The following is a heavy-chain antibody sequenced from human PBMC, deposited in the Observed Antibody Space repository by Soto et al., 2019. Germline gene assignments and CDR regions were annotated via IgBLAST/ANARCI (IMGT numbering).Heavy chain of an antibody. D-gene: IGHD3-10*01. CDR3: ARANGSGSYNRIDY. CDR1: GGSISSGGYY. CDR2: IYYSGST. V-gene: IGHV4-31*03. J-gene: IGHJ4*02. Sequence: QVQLQESGPGLVKPSQTPSITCTVSGGSISSGGYYWSWIRQHPGKGLEWIGYIYYSGSTYYNPSLKSRVTISVDTSKNQFSLKLSSVTAADTAVYYCARANGSGSYNRIDYWGQGTLVTVSS.